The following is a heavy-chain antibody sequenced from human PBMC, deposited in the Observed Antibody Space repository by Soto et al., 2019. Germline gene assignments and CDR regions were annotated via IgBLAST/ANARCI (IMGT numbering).Heavy chain of an antibody. CDR3: ARGDIVVVVAATLHYYYYYMDV. CDR1: GGSFSGYY. J-gene: IGHJ6*03. V-gene: IGHV4-34*01. D-gene: IGHD2-15*01. CDR2: INHSGST. Sequence: QVQLQQWGAGLLKPSETLSLTCAVYGGSFSGYYWSWIRQPPGKGLEWIGEINHSGSTNYNPSLKSRVTIPVDTSKNQFSLKLSSVTAADTAVYYCARGDIVVVVAATLHYYYYYMDVWGKGTTVTVSS.